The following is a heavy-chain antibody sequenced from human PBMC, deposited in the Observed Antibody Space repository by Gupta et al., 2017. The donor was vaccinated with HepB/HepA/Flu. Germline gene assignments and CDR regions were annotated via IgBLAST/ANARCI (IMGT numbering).Heavy chain of an antibody. D-gene: IGHD2-8*02. CDR1: GGTFSSYA. V-gene: IGHV1-69*04. Sequence: QVQLVQSEAEVQKPGSSVKVSCKASGGTFSSYAISWVRQAHGQGLEWMGRIIPILGIANYAQKFQGRVTITADKSTSTAYMELSSLRSEDTAVYYCARDRGTVRDYYYYYGMDVWGQGTTVTVSS. CDR2: IIPILGIA. J-gene: IGHJ6*02. CDR3: ARDRGTVRDYYYYYGMDV.